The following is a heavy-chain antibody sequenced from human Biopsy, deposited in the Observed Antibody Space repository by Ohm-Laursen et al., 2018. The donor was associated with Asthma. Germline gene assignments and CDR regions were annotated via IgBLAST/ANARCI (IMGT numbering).Heavy chain of an antibody. Sequence: GSSVKVSCNASGYNFISFAIHWVRQAPGQRLEWMGWVNTGNGDTKYSQKFQGRVTITRDTSASTAYMELRSLRSEDTAIYYCARTYYDFLTGQVKDVFGVWGQGTMVTVSS. J-gene: IGHJ3*01. CDR1: GYNFISFA. CDR3: ARTYYDFLTGQVKDVFGV. CDR2: VNTGNGDT. D-gene: IGHD3-9*01. V-gene: IGHV1-3*04.